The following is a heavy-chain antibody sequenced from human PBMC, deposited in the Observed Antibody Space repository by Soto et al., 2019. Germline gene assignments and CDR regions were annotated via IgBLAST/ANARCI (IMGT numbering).Heavy chain of an antibody. D-gene: IGHD3-9*01. V-gene: IGHV4-31*03. J-gene: IGHJ3*01. CDR1: GDSISSDGYY. CDR3: ARRHDILTGSDSFDV. Sequence: QVQLQESGPGLVRPSQTLSLTCTLSGDSISSDGYYWSWIRQRPGKGLEWIGDFYYSGTTSYYPSLRSRLIISVDTSKNQFSLRLSSVTATDTAVYYCARRHDILTGSDSFDVWGRGTLVTVSS. CDR2: FYYSGTT.